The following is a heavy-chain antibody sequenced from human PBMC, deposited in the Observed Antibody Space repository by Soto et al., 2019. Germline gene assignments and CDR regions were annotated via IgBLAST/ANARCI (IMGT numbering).Heavy chain of an antibody. CDR3: ARMADFWSGYYLYYFDY. J-gene: IGHJ4*02. V-gene: IGHV4-59*01. Sequence: SETLSLTCTVSGGSISSYYWSWIRQPPEKGLEWIGYIYYSGSTNYNPSLKSRVTISVDTSKNQFSLKLSSVTAADTAVYYCARMADFWSGYYLYYFDYWGQGTLVTVSS. D-gene: IGHD3-3*01. CDR1: GGSISSYY. CDR2: IYYSGST.